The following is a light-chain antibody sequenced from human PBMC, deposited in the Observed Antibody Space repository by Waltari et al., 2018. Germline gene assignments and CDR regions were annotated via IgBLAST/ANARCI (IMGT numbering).Light chain of an antibody. CDR3: QSADSSGTYVI. Sequence: SYELTQPPSVSVSPGQTARITCSGDAVPTQYAYWYQQKAGQAPVLGIYKNNERPSGTPERLSGSSSGQTVTLTISGVQAEDEADYYCQSADSSGTYVIFGGGTKLTVL. J-gene: IGLJ2*01. CDR1: AVPTQY. CDR2: KNN. V-gene: IGLV3-25*03.